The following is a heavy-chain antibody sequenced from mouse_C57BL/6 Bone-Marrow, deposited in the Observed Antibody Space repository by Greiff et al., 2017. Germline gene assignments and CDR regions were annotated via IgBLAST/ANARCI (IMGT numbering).Heavy chain of an antibody. Sequence: QVQLQQPGAELVMPGASVKLSCKASGYTFTSYWMHWVKQRPGQGLEWIGEIDPSDSYTNYNQKFKGKSTLTVDKSSSTAYMQLSSLTSEDSAVYYCARGLIYYYGSSPWGYFDVWGTGTTVTVSS. CDR3: ARGLIYYYGSSPWGYFDV. CDR2: IDPSDSYT. J-gene: IGHJ1*03. CDR1: GYTFTSYW. V-gene: IGHV1-69*01. D-gene: IGHD1-1*01.